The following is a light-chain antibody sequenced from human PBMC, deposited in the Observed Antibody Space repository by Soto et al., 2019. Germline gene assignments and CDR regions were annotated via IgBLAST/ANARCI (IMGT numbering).Light chain of an antibody. V-gene: IGKV3D-15*01. CDR2: GIS. CDR3: QQYEKWPIT. J-gene: IGKJ5*01. CDR1: QTIPTPY. Sequence: DIVLTQSPGTMSLSPGEGATLACRASQTIPTPYLAWYQQKPGQAPRLLIYGISTRATGIPDRFSGTGSGTEFTLTISSLQSEDFAVYYCQQYEKWPITFGLGTRLEIK.